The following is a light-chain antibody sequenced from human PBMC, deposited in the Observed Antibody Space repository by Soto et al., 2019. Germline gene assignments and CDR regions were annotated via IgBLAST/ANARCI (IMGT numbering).Light chain of an antibody. CDR3: QQHSTYPGT. CDR1: QTISTL. V-gene: IGKV1-5*03. CDR2: KAS. Sequence: DIQMTQSPSTLSASVGDRVTITCRASQTISTLLAWYQQRPGKAPNLLIYKASSLESGVPSRFSGSGSGTEFTLTISSLQPDDFATYFCQQHSTYPGTFGQGTKVEVK. J-gene: IGKJ1*01.